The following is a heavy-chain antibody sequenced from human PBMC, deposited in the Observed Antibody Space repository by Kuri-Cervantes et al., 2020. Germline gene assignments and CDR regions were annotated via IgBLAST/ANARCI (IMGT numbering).Heavy chain of an antibody. J-gene: IGHJ1*01. CDR2: ICYSGST. V-gene: IGHV4-39*01. D-gene: IGHD1-26*01. Sequence: GSLRLSCTVSGGSISSSCYYWGWIRQPPEKGLEWIGSICYSGSTYYNPSLKSRVTISVDTSKNQFSLKLSSVTAADTAVYYCARGDSGSYFRKSRYFQHWGQGTLVTVSS. CDR3: ARGDSGSYFRKSRYFQH. CDR1: GGSISSSCYY.